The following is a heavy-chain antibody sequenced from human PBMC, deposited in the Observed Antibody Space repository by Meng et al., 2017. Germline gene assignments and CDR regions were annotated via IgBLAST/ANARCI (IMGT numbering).Heavy chain of an antibody. V-gene: IGHV3-53*02. J-gene: IGHJ4*02. CDR3: ARDSSSGWYHNY. Sequence: EVHLAETEDGFVQPGGSRWLSGPASGFSVTTSYLSWVRQAPGKGLEWVSVIYSGGSTYYADSVKGRFSISRDNSKNTLYLQMNSLRAEDTAVYFCARDSSSGWYHNYWGQGTLVTVSS. CDR1: GFSVTTSY. D-gene: IGHD6-19*01. CDR2: IYSGGST.